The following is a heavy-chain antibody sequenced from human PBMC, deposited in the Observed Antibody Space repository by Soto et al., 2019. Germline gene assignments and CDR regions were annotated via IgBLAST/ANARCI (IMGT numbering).Heavy chain of an antibody. CDR3: ARAGYGGNYDAFDI. CDR1: GGSISSYY. J-gene: IGHJ3*02. D-gene: IGHD4-17*01. CDR2: IYYSGST. Sequence: SETLSLTCTVSGGSISSYYWSWIRQPPGKGLEWIGYIYYSGSTNYNPSLKSRVTISVDTSKNQFSLKLSSVTAADTAVYYCARAGYGGNYDAFDIWGQGTMVTVS. V-gene: IGHV4-59*01.